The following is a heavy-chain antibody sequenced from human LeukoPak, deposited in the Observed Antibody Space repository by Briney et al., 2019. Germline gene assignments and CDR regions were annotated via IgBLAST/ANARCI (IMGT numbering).Heavy chain of an antibody. D-gene: IGHD1-26*01. J-gene: IGHJ5*02. CDR2: ISGSGGST. CDR1: GFTFSSYA. Sequence: PGGSLRLSCAASGFTFSSYAMTWVRQATGKGLEWVSSISGSGGSTYYADSVKGRFTISRDSSTNTLYLQMNSLRAEDTAVYYCAKDTRGSTTRAFDPWGQGTLVTVSS. V-gene: IGHV3-23*01. CDR3: AKDTRGSTTRAFDP.